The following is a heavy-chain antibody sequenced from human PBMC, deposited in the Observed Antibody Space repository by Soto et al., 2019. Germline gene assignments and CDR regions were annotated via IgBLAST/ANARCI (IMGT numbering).Heavy chain of an antibody. CDR3: ARLCLPLIFRHDSSGTPRGFDP. D-gene: IGHD3-22*01. J-gene: IGHJ5*02. CDR2: IYYSGST. Sequence: SETLSLTCTVSGGSISSSSYYWGWIRQPPGKGLEWIGSIYYSGSTYYNPSLKSRVTISVDTSKNQFSLKLSSVTAADTAVYYCARLCLPLIFRHDSSGTPRGFDPWGQGTLVTVSS. CDR1: GGSISSSSYY. V-gene: IGHV4-39*01.